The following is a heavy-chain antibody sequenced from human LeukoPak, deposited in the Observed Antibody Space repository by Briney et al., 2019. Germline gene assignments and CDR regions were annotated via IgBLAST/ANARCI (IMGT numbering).Heavy chain of an antibody. CDR3: AKDLNLRGDYYDSIYYYYYGMDV. D-gene: IGHD3-22*01. CDR2: ISYDGSNK. CDR1: GFTFSSYG. J-gene: IGHJ6*02. Sequence: QPGRSLRLSCAASGFTFSSYGMHWVRQAPGKGLEWVAVISYDGSNKYYADSVKGRFTISRDNSKNTLYLQMNSLRAEDTAVYYCAKDLNLRGDYYDSIYYYYYGMDVWGQGTTVTVSS. V-gene: IGHV3-30*18.